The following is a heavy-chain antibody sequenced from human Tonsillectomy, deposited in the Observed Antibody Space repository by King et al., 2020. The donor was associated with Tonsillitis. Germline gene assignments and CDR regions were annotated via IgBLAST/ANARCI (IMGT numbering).Heavy chain of an antibody. CDR3: ARGEPDTAMVTDY. D-gene: IGHD5-18*01. V-gene: IGHV3-11*05. J-gene: IGHJ4*02. CDR2: ISSISSYT. Sequence: VQLVESGGGLVKPGGSLRLSCAASGFTVSDYYMSWIRQAPGKGLEWISYISSISSYTNYADPVKGRFTFSRDNARNSLYLQMNSLRAEDTAVYYCARGEPDTAMVTDYWGQGTLVTVSS. CDR1: GFTVSDYY.